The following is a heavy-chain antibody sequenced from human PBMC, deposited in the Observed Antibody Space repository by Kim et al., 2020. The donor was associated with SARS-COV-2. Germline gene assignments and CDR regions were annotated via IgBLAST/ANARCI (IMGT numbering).Heavy chain of an antibody. D-gene: IGHD1-26*01. CDR2: IDGKTGNP. V-gene: IGHV7-4-1*02. Sequence: ASVKVSCKASGYILSRYGMNWVRQAPGQGLEWMGWIDGKTGNPTYAQGFTGRLVVSLDTSVSTAYLQISSLKTDDTAIYYCARDTTWQYDSWGQGTLVTVS. J-gene: IGHJ4*02. CDR3: ARDTTWQYDS. CDR1: GYILSRYG.